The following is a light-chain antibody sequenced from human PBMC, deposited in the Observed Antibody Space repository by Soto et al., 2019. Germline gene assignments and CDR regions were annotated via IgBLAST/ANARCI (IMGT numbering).Light chain of an antibody. CDR3: QQSYSTPRT. V-gene: IGKV3-15*01. Sequence: DIVMTQSPATLSVAPGERVTFSCRASQGVSRKLAWYQHKPGQAPRLLISGASTGATGIPARFSGSGSGTEFTLTISSLQSEDCATYYCQQSYSTPRTFGGGTKVEIK. J-gene: IGKJ4*01. CDR1: QGVSRK. CDR2: GAS.